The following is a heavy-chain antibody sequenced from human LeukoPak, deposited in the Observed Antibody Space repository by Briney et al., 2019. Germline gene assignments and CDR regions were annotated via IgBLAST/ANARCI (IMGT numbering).Heavy chain of an antibody. CDR3: AKDALSSRLTNDPFGWFDP. CDR2: ISGSGDST. J-gene: IGHJ5*02. D-gene: IGHD6-13*01. Sequence: GGSLRLSCAASGFTFSSYWMSWVRQAPGKGLEWVSTISGSGDSTYYADSVKGRFTISRDNSKTTVYLQMNSLRAEDTAVYYCAKDALSSRLTNDPFGWFDPWGQGTLVTVSS. CDR1: GFTFSSYW. V-gene: IGHV3-23*01.